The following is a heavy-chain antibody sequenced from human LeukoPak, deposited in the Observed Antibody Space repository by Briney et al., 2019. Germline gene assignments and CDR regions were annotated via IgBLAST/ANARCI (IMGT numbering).Heavy chain of an antibody. J-gene: IGHJ6*02. D-gene: IGHD3-3*01. Sequence: ASVKVSCKASGYTFTSYDINWVRQATGQGLEWMGWMNPNSGNTGYAQKFQGRVTMTRNTSISTAYMELSSLRSADTAVYYCARSMQYYDFWSGYFVSASLIYYYYYGMDVWGQGTTVTVSS. CDR2: MNPNSGNT. V-gene: IGHV1-8*01. CDR3: ARSMQYYDFWSGYFVSASLIYYYYYGMDV. CDR1: GYTFTSYD.